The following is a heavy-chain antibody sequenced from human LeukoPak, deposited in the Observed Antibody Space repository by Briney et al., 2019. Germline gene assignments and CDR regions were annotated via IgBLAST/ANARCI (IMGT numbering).Heavy chain of an antibody. V-gene: IGHV1-69*13. J-gene: IGHJ6*02. D-gene: IGHD3-3*01. CDR3: ARDARVRLRFLEWLPSPYYYYGMDV. CDR2: IIPIFGTA. CDR1: GGTFSSYA. Sequence: SVKVSCKASGGTFSSYAISWVRQAPGQGLEWMGGIIPIFGTANYAQKFQGRVTITADESTSTAYMELSSLRSEDTAVYYCARDARVRLRFLEWLPSPYYYYGMDVWGQGTTVTVSS.